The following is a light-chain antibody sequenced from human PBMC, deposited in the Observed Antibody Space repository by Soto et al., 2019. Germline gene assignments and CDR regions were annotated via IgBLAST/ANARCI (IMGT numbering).Light chain of an antibody. J-gene: IGKJ2*01. CDR2: AAS. CDR1: QSISSY. CDR3: QQRYSTPYT. Sequence: DIQMTQSPSSLSASVGDRVTITCPASQSISSYLNWYQQKPGKAPKLLIYAASSLQSGVTSRFSGSGSGTDFTLTISSLPPEDFATYYCQQRYSTPYTVGQGTKMEIK. V-gene: IGKV1-39*01.